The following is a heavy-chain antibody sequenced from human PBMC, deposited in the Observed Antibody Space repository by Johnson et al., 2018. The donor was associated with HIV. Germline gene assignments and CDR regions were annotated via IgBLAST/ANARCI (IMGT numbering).Heavy chain of an antibody. J-gene: IGHJ3*02. D-gene: IGHD3-22*01. CDR2: IRYDGAIT. V-gene: IGHV3-30*02. CDR3: AKGHSSGYPKDAFDI. Sequence: HWVRQAPGTGLEWVAFIRYDGAITYYVDSVKGRFTISRDNSKNTLYLQMNSLRTEDTAMFYCAKGHSSGYPKDAFDIWGQGTIVTVSS.